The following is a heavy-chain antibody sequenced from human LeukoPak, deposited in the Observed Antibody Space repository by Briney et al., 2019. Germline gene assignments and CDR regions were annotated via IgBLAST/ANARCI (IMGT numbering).Heavy chain of an antibody. Sequence: SETLSLTCTVSGGSISSYYWSWIRQPPGKGLEWIGYIYYSGSTNYNPSLKSRVTISVDTSKNQFSLKASSVTAADTAVYYCARDLYSRRMNYYGSGSFFAYWGQGTLVTVSS. J-gene: IGHJ4*02. CDR2: IYYSGST. V-gene: IGHV4-59*01. CDR1: GGSISSYY. D-gene: IGHD3-10*01. CDR3: ARDLYSRRMNYYGSGSFFAY.